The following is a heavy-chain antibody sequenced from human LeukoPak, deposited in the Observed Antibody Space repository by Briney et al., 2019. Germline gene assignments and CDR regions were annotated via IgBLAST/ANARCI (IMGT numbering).Heavy chain of an antibody. CDR1: GFTFSSYA. CDR3: AKVGGSGSSWDYYYYGMDV. Sequence: GGSLRLSCAASGFTFSSYAMSWVPQAPGKGLEWVSAISGSGGSTYYADSVKGRFTISRDNSKNPLYLQMNSLRAEDTAVYYCAKVGGSGSSWDYYYYGMDVWGQGTTVTVSS. D-gene: IGHD6-13*01. J-gene: IGHJ6*02. V-gene: IGHV3-23*01. CDR2: ISGSGGST.